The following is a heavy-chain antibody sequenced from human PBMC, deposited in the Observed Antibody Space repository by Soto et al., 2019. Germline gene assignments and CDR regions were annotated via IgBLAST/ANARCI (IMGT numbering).Heavy chain of an antibody. J-gene: IGHJ4*02. CDR1: GFTFSSYA. CDR2: ISYDGSNK. D-gene: IGHD4-17*01. V-gene: IGHV3-30-3*01. Sequence: QVQLVESGGGVVQPGRSLRLSCAASGFTFSSYAMHWVRQAPGKGLEWVAVISYDGSNKYYADSVKGRFTISRDNSKNTLYLQMNSLRAEDTAVYYCVRGPGPAVGYGDYVGGDFDYWGQGTLVTVSS. CDR3: VRGPGPAVGYGDYVGGDFDY.